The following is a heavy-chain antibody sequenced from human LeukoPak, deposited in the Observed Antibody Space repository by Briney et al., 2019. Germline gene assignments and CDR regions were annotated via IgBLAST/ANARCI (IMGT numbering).Heavy chain of an antibody. CDR2: IIPIFGTA. CDR3: VGPRDQLLNAFDI. CDR1: GGTFSSYA. V-gene: IGHV1-69*05. J-gene: IGHJ3*02. Sequence: ASVKVSCKASGGTFSSYAISWVRQAPGQGLEWVGRIIPIFGTANYAQKFQGRVTITTDESTSTAYMELSSLRSEDTAVYYCVGPRDQLLNAFDIWGQGTMVTVSS. D-gene: IGHD2-2*01.